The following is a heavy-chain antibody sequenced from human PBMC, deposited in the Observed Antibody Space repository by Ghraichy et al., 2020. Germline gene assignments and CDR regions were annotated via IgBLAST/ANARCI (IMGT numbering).Heavy chain of an antibody. CDR2: IKSDGSDV. D-gene: IGHD4-17*01. Sequence: GESLNISCAASGFTFSSHWMSWVRQAPGKGLEWVASIKSDGSDVFYVDSVKGRFTISRYNAKNSVSLELNSLRVEDTAVYYCARDPYGDYKYGGTDYWGQGTLVSVSS. J-gene: IGHJ4*02. CDR1: GFTFSSHW. CDR3: ARDPYGDYKYGGTDY. V-gene: IGHV3-7*01.